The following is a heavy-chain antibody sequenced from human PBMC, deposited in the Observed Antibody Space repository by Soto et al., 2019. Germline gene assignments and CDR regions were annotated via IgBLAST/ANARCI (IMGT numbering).Heavy chain of an antibody. CDR2: IYYSGSA. D-gene: IGHD1-26*01. V-gene: IGHV4-30-4*01. Sequence: QVHLQESGPGLVKPSQTLSLSCTVSNGPINSADYYWSWIRQAPGKGLEWIGYIYYSGSASYNPSLKGRFSISLDTSKNQFSLSLRSVTAADTAVYFCSRSFRVGSTPASLDYWGQGTLVTVSS. J-gene: IGHJ4*02. CDR3: SRSFRVGSTPASLDY. CDR1: NGPINSADYY.